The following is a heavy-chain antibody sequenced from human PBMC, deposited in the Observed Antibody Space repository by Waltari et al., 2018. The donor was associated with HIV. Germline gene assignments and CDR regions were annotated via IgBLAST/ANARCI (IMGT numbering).Heavy chain of an antibody. Sequence: EVQLVESGGGLVQSGGSLRLSCTASGFTFSSYWMHLVRQAPGKGLVWVSRINSDGSSTNDADSVKGRFTISRDNANNTLYLQMNSLRAEDTAVYYCARAADCSSTSCPRAFDIWGQGTMVTVSS. CDR3: ARAADCSSTSCPRAFDI. CDR2: INSDGSST. V-gene: IGHV3-74*01. D-gene: IGHD2-2*01. J-gene: IGHJ3*02. CDR1: GFTFSSYW.